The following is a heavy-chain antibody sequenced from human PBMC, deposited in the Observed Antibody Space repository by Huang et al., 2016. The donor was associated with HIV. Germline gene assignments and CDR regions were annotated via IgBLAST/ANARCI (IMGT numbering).Heavy chain of an antibody. CDR1: GGSLRGYY. Sequence: QVHLQQWGAGLLKSAETLSPTCAVYGGSLRGYYWSWLRQTPGKGLEWIGEINHLGSPNYNPSLKSRVSISMDGSKKQCSLKLRSMSDADTAVYFCARDATKNPRGWFDPWGQGTLVTGSS. CDR3: ARDATKNPRGWFDP. J-gene: IGHJ5*02. D-gene: IGHD3-10*01. CDR2: INHLGSP. V-gene: IGHV4-34*02.